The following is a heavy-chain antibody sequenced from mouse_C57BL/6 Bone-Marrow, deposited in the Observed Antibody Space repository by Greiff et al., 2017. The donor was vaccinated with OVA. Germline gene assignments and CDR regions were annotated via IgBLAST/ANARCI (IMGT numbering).Heavy chain of an antibody. Sequence: VQLQQSGPVLVKPGASVKMSCKASGYTFTDYYMNWVKQSHGKSLEWIGVINPYNGGTSYNQKFKGKATLTVDKSSSTAYMELNSLTSEDSAVYYCARPGFYYYGSSWFAYWGQGTLVTVSA. V-gene: IGHV1-19*01. J-gene: IGHJ3*01. CDR2: INPYNGGT. CDR3: ARPGFYYYGSSWFAY. D-gene: IGHD1-1*01. CDR1: GYTFTDYY.